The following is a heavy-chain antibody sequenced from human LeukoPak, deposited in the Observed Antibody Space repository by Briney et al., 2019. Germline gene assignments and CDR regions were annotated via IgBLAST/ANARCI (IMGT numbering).Heavy chain of an antibody. CDR1: GFTFSSNG. J-gene: IGHJ4*02. CDR3: AKDPSYYDSSGYPYYFDN. CDR2: IRYDGTNK. Sequence: GGSLRLSCAASGFTFSSNGMHWVRQAPGKGLEWVAFIRYDGTNKYYADSVKGRFTISRDNSKDTLYLQMNSLRAEDTAVYYCAKDPSYYDSSGYPYYFDNWGQGTLVTVSS. D-gene: IGHD3-22*01. V-gene: IGHV3-30*02.